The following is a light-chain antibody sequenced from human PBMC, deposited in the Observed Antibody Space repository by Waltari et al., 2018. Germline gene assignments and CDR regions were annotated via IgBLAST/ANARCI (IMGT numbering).Light chain of an antibody. CDR3: QVWERSNNEVI. V-gene: IGLV3-21*02. Sequence: SSVLTQSPSVSVAPGQTARITCGGDRIGGKTVHWYRRRPGQAPVLVVCDDSGRPSGIPGRISGSNSGNTATLTSSRVAAGDEADYFCQVWERSNNEVIFGGGTKLTVL. CDR1: RIGGKT. CDR2: DDS. J-gene: IGLJ2*01.